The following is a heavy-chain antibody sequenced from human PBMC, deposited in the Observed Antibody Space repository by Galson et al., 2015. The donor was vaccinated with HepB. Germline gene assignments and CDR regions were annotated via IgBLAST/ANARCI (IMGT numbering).Heavy chain of an antibody. Sequence: SETLSLTCGVCGGSFSNYYWSWIRQPPGKGLEWIGEIDHSGNTNDNPSLKSRVIISVDTSKNQFSLKLISVTAADTAVYYCARGIPQSVFDLWGRGTLVTVSS. CDR3: ARGIPQSVFDL. D-gene: IGHD2-2*02. CDR2: IDHSGNT. V-gene: IGHV4-34*01. CDR1: GGSFSNYY. J-gene: IGHJ2*01.